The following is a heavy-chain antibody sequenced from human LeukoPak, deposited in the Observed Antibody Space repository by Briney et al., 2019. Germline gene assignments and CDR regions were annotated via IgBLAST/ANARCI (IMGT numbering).Heavy chain of an antibody. Sequence: SETLSLTCTVSGGSISSYYWSWIRQPPGKGLEWIGYIYHSGSTNYNPSLKSRVTISVDTSKSQFSLKLSSVTAADTAVYYCARDHDGYMDVWGKGTTVTVSS. V-gene: IGHV4-59*01. CDR1: GGSISSYY. J-gene: IGHJ6*03. D-gene: IGHD3-3*01. CDR2: IYHSGST. CDR3: ARDHDGYMDV.